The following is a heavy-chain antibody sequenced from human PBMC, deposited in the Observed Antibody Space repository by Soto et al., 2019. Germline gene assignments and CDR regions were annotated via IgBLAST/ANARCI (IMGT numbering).Heavy chain of an antibody. Sequence: PGGSLRLSCVASGFTFSHYEMNWVRQAPGKCLEWISYISSSGSTIFYADSVRGRFTVSRDNGHNSMFLQMNSLRVEDTGVYYGSNLEGRFSDHYYEMDDWALGTTVTVSS. CDR1: GFTFSHYE. J-gene: IGHJ6*02. CDR2: ISSSGSTI. V-gene: IGHV3-48*03. CDR3: SNLEGRFSDHYYEMDD. D-gene: IGHD3-3*01.